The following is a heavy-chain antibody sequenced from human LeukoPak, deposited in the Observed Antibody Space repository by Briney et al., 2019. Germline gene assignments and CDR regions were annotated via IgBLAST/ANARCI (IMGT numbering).Heavy chain of an antibody. D-gene: IGHD5-24*01. J-gene: IGHJ4*02. CDR1: GFTFSSYI. V-gene: IGHV3-21*01. CDR3: AREGSEIRDGYTMIPFY. CDR2: IDTGGNYI. Sequence: GGSLRLSCAASGFTFSSYIMKWVRQAPGKGLAWVSSIDTGGNYIYYADSVKGRFTISRDNAKNSLYLQMNSLRAEDTAVYYCAREGSEIRDGYTMIPFYWGQGTLVTVSS.